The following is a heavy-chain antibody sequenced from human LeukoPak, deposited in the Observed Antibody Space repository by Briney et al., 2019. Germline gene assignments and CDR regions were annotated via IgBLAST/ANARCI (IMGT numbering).Heavy chain of an antibody. CDR3: VMTAGPPTDH. J-gene: IGHJ4*01. CDR1: GFTFNDYY. CDR2: ISAGGYPI. V-gene: IGHV3-11*04. Sequence: PGGSLRLSCTGSGFTFNDYYMSWVRQVPGKGLEWLSFISAGGYPIYYADSVRGRFTISRDTAKNSLYLQMNSLRVEDTAVYYCVMTAGPPTDHWGQGALVTVSS.